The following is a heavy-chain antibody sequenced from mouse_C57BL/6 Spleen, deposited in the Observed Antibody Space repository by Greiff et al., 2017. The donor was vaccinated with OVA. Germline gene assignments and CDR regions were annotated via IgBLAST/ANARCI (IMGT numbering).Heavy chain of an antibody. J-gene: IGHJ3*01. V-gene: IGHV1-52*01. CDR1: GYTFTSYW. D-gene: IGHD4-1*01. Sequence: QVQLQQPGAELVRPGSSVKLSCKASGYTFTSYWMHWVKQRPIQGLEWIGNIDPSDSETHYNQKFKDKATLTVDKSSSTAYMQLSSLTSEDSAVYYCAREGLGRRGFAYWGQGTLVTVSA. CDR2: IDPSDSET. CDR3: AREGLGRRGFAY.